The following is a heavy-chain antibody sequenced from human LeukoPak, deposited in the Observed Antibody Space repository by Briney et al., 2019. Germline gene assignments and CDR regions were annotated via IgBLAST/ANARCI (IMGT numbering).Heavy chain of an antibody. Sequence: GGSRRLCGAACGFTCSSGRRSGLREARGKGLWGVGTISSGTSYIYYADSVQARFPMWRDSATTSLYLPMNRLRAEDTAVYSCARPAAPYDIWSGYAFDIWGQGTLVTVSS. V-gene: IGHV3-21*04. CDR2: ISSGTSYI. J-gene: IGHJ3*02. CDR3: ARPAAPYDIWSGYAFDI. D-gene: IGHD3-3*01. CDR1: GFTCSSGR.